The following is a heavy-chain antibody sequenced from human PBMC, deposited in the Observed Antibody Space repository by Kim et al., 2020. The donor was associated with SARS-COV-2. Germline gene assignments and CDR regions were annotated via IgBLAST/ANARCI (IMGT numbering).Heavy chain of an antibody. CDR2: IWYDGNNE. CDR1: GFTFRSYG. V-gene: IGHV3-33*06. CDR3: SKGRYGDYSFDY. Sequence: GGSLRLSCAASGFTFRSYGLHWVRQAPGMGLEWVAVIWYDGNNEYYADSVKGRFTVSRDISKNTLYLQMNSLRADGTAEHYFSKGRYGDYSFDYWGQGTL. J-gene: IGHJ4*02. D-gene: IGHD4-17*01.